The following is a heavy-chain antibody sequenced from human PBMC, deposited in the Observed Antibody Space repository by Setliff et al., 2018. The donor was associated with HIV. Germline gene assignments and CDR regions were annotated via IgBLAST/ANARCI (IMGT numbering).Heavy chain of an antibody. CDR2: IYYSGST. D-gene: IGHD6-19*01. J-gene: IGHJ5*02. CDR1: GGSISSYY. V-gene: IGHV4-59*01. Sequence: SETLSLTCTVSGGSISSYYWTWIRQPPGKGLEWIGYIYYSGSTNYNPSLKSRVTISVDTSKNQFSLKLSPVTAADTAVYYCAREGLAVAGLNWFDPWGQGTLVTVSS. CDR3: AREGLAVAGLNWFDP.